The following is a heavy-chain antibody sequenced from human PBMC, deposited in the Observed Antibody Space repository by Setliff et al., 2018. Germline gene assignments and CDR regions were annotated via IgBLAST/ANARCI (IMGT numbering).Heavy chain of an antibody. CDR1: GGTFSSYG. V-gene: IGHV1-69*05. D-gene: IGHD1-26*01. Sequence: ASVKVSCKASGGTFSSYGISWVRQAPGQGLEWMGGTIPVFGTTDYAQKFQGRVTIMTDESTSTAYMELSSLTSEDTAVYYCARGSIVGPTRGDFDFWGLGTLVTVSS. CDR2: TIPVFGTT. J-gene: IGHJ4*02. CDR3: ARGSIVGPTRGDFDF.